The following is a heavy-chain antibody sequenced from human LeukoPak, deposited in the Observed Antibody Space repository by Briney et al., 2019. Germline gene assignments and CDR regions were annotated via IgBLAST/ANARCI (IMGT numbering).Heavy chain of an antibody. D-gene: IGHD4-17*01. V-gene: IGHV3-7*01. J-gene: IGHJ4*02. CDR1: GFTYSLFW. CDR2: IKQDGSEK. CDR3: ARGFASGDYGAD. Sequence: WGSLRLSCAASGFTYSLFWMSWVRQAPGKGLEWVANIKQDGSEKYYVDSVKGRFTISRDNAERSLYLQMNSLRAEDTAVYYCARGFASGDYGADWGQGTLVTVSS.